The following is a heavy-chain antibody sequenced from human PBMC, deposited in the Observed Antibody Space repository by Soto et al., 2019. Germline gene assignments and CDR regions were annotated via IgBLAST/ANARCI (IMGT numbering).Heavy chain of an antibody. CDR2: IIPIFGTA. D-gene: IGHD6-19*01. J-gene: IGHJ6*02. V-gene: IGHV1-69*12. CDR3: ARDPGIAVAGPYYYYGMDV. CDR1: GGTFSSYA. Sequence: QVQLVQSGAEVKKPGSSVKVSCKASGGTFSSYAISWVRQAPGQGLAWMGGIIPIFGTANYAQKFQGRVTITADESTSTAYMELSSLRSEDTAVYYCARDPGIAVAGPYYYYGMDVWGQGTTVTVSS.